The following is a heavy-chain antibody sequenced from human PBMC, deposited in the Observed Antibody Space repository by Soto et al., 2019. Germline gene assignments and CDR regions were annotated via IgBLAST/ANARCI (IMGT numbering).Heavy chain of an antibody. J-gene: IGHJ4*02. V-gene: IGHV1-69*01. CDR2: IIPVFGSP. D-gene: IGHD1-7*01. CDR1: GGFVRSDP. Sequence: QLQLVQSGAEVKKPGSSVKVSCKDSGGFVRSDPISWVRQAPGQGPEWIGGIIPVFGSPTYAEKFQGRVTITADESSRTAYLELTSLKSEDTAVYFCAKGEGQWELPLWGQGTQVTVSS. CDR3: AKGEGQWELPL.